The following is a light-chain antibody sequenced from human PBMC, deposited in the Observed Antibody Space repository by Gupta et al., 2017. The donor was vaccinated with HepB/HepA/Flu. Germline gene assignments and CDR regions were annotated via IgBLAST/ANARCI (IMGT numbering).Light chain of an antibody. CDR2: DAS. J-gene: IGKJ4*01. Sequence: DSQMTESPSSLSASVGDRVTITRQAIQDISNYLNWYQQKPGKAPKHLIYDASNLETGVASSFSGSGSGTAYTSLISSRQPDEIATFYCYMYANLPLTFGGGTKVDIK. CDR1: QDISNY. CDR3: YMYANLPLT. V-gene: IGKV1-33*01.